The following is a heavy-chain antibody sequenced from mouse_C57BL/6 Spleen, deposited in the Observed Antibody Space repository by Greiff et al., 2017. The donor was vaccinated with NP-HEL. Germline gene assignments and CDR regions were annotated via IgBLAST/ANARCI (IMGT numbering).Heavy chain of an antibody. CDR3: ARPYDYDGGVYAMDY. V-gene: IGHV1-18*01. Sequence: EVQLQQSGPELVKPGASVKIPCQASGYTFTDYNMDWVKQSHGKSLEWIGDINPNNGGTIYNQKFKGKATLTVDKSSSTAYMELRSLTSEDTAVYYCARPYDYDGGVYAMDYWGQGTSVTVSS. CDR2: INPNNGGT. J-gene: IGHJ4*01. CDR1: GYTFTDYN. D-gene: IGHD2-4*01.